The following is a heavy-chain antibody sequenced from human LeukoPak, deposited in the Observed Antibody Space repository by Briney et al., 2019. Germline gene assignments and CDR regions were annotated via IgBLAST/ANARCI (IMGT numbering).Heavy chain of an antibody. D-gene: IGHD3-9*01. CDR2: ISSSSYI. CDR1: GFTFSSYS. V-gene: IGHV3-21*01. Sequence: GGSLRLSCAASGFTFSSYSMNWVRQAPGKGLEWVSSISSSSYIYYADSVKGRFTISRDNAKNSLYLQMNSLRAEDTAVYYCARLTLPGWFDPWGQGTLVTVSS. J-gene: IGHJ5*02. CDR3: ARLTLPGWFDP.